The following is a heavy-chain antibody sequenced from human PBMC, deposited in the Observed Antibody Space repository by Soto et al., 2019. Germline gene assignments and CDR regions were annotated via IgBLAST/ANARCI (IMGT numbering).Heavy chain of an antibody. CDR1: GDSVSINSAA. CDR3: ARDWGWGIAVAGWDAFDI. J-gene: IGHJ3*02. V-gene: IGHV6-1*01. CDR2: TYYRSKWYN. Sequence: SPTLSLTCAISGDSVSINSAAWNWIRQSPSRGLEWLGRTYYRSKWYNDYAVSVKSRITINPDTSKNQFSLQLNSVTPEDTAVYYCARDWGWGIAVAGWDAFDIWGQGTMVTVSS. D-gene: IGHD6-19*01.